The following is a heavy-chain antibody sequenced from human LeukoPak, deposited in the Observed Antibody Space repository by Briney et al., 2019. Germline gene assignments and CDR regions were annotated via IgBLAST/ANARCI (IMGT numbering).Heavy chain of an antibody. V-gene: IGHV3-21*01. D-gene: IGHD5-24*01. CDR1: GFTFSNYD. CDR3: ARIGLGRDAYNSFDY. J-gene: IGHJ4*02. CDR2: ISATTIYR. Sequence: GGSLRLPCAASGFTFSNYDMTWVRQAPGKGLQWVSSISATTIYRFSAGSVRGRFTISRDNVENSLYLHMNDLRREDTAVYYCARIGLGRDAYNSFDYWGQGTLVIVSS.